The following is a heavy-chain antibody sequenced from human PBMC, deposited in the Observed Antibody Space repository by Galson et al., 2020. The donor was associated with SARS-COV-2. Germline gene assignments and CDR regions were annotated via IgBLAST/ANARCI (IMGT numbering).Heavy chain of an antibody. CDR3: ARHGPPVVVITDYYYYGMDV. Sequence: SETLSLTCTVSGGSISSYYWSWIRQPPGKGLEWIGYIYYSGSTNYNPSLKSRVTISVDTSKNQFSLKLSSVTAADTAVYYCARHGPPVVVITDYYYYGMDVWGQGTTVTVSS. CDR1: GGSISSYY. CDR2: IYYSGST. J-gene: IGHJ6*02. D-gene: IGHD3-22*01. V-gene: IGHV4-59*08.